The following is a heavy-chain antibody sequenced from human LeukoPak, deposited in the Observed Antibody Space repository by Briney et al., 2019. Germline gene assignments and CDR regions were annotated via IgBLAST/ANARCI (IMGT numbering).Heavy chain of an antibody. CDR3: AGGPDTAMDY. CDR2: IIPNSGGT. Sequence: ASVKVSCKASGGTFSSYAISWVRQAPGQGLEWMGRIIPNSGGTNYAQKFQGRVTMTRDTSISTAYMELSRLRSDDTAVYYCAGGPDTAMDYWGQGTLVTVSS. CDR1: GGTFSSYA. J-gene: IGHJ4*02. D-gene: IGHD5-18*01. V-gene: IGHV1-2*02.